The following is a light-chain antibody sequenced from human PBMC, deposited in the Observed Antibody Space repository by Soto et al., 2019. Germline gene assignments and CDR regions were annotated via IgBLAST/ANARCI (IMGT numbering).Light chain of an antibody. V-gene: IGKV2D-29*01. J-gene: IGKJ4*01. CDR3: MQDVELPFT. CDR1: QSLLHRDGKTY. Sequence: VMTQTPLSLSVTPGQPASMSCKSSQSLLHRDGKTYLYWYLQKPGQPPQLLIYEVSNRFSGVPDRFSARVSGTDFTLEISRVEAEDVGVYYCMQDVELPFTFGGGTKVEIK. CDR2: EVS.